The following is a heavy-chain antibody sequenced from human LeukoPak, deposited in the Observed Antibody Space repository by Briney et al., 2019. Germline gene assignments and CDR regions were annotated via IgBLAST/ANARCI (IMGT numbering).Heavy chain of an antibody. V-gene: IGHV4-59*08. J-gene: IGHJ5*02. D-gene: IGHD5-24*01. CDR3: ARRRAEGGSDGHYNWFDP. Sequence: SETLSLTCAVHGGSFTAYYWGWIRQPPGKGLEWIGYIYFSGTTKYNPSLESRVTISVETSKNQFSLKLSSVTAADTAVYYCARRRAEGGSDGHYNWFDPWGQGILVTVSS. CDR1: GGSFTAYY. CDR2: IYFSGTT.